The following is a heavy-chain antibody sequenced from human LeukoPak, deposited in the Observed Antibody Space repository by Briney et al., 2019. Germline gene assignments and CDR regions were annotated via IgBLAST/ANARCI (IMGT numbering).Heavy chain of an antibody. Sequence: GESLKISCKGSGYSFTSYWIGWVRQMPGKGLEWMGIIYPGDSDTRYSPSFQGQVTISADKSISTAYLQWSSLKASDTAMYYCARLGVVVPAAPDAFDIWGQGTMVTVSS. CDR3: ARLGVVVPAAPDAFDI. V-gene: IGHV5-51*01. CDR2: IYPGDSDT. CDR1: GYSFTSYW. D-gene: IGHD2-2*01. J-gene: IGHJ3*02.